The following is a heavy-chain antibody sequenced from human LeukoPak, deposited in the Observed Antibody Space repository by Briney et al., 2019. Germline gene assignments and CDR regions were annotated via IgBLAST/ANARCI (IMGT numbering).Heavy chain of an antibody. CDR2: KDSIGST. Sequence: SETLSLTCSVSGGSTRSYYWGWVRQPAGKGLEWIGRKDSIGSTHYNPSLKSRITMSIDTSKNEFSLSVRSVTAADTAVYFCARQGYTASYYFLDYWSQETLVTVSS. D-gene: IGHD1-26*01. CDR1: GGSTRSYY. V-gene: IGHV4-4*07. CDR3: ARQGYTASYYFLDY. J-gene: IGHJ4*02.